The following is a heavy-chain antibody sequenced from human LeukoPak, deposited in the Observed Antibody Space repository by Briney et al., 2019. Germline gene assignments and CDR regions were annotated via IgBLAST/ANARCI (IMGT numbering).Heavy chain of an antibody. CDR1: GFTCTNYN. D-gene: IGHD1-1*01. CDR3: AREKSTTPTAQFDY. J-gene: IGHJ4*02. Sequence: GGSLRLSCAVSGFTCTNYNMNWIRQAPGEGLEWVSYISKSGTTIYYADSVKGRFTISRDNAKNSLYLQMNSLRAEDTAVYYCAREKSTTPTAQFDYLGQGTLVRVSS. V-gene: IGHV3-11*01. CDR2: ISKSGTTI.